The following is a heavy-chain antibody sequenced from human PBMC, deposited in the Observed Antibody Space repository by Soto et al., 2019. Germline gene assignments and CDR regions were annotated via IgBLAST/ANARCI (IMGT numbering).Heavy chain of an antibody. Sequence: GSLRLSCAASGFTFSSYAMSWVRQAPGKGLEWVSAISGSGGSTYYADSVKGRFTISRDNSKNTLYLQMNSLRAEDTAVYYCARDQLGAVAGTRRQYYYYGMDVWGQGTTVTVSS. CDR3: ARDQLGAVAGTRRQYYYYGMDV. CDR2: ISGSGGST. CDR1: GFTFSSYA. J-gene: IGHJ6*02. D-gene: IGHD6-19*01. V-gene: IGHV3-23*01.